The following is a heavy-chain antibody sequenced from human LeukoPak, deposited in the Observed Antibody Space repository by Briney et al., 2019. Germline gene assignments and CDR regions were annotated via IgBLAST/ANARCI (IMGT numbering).Heavy chain of an antibody. D-gene: IGHD3/OR15-3a*01. V-gene: IGHV3-7*01. J-gene: IGHJ4*02. Sequence: GGSLRLSCAASGFTFSDYWMSWVRQAPGKGLEWVANIKQDGSVKYYVDAVKGRFTISRDNAKNSLFLQMNSLRVEDTAVYYCARKGLGDYWGQGTLVTVSS. CDR1: GFTFSDYW. CDR3: ARKGLGDY. CDR2: IKQDGSVK.